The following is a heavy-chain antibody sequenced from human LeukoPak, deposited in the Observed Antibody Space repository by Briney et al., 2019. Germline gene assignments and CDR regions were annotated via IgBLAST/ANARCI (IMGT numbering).Heavy chain of an antibody. J-gene: IGHJ5*02. CDR1: GFTFSNAW. D-gene: IGHD2-2*01. Sequence: GGSLRLSCAASGFTFSNAWMSWVRQAPGKGLEWVGRIKSKTDGGTTDYAAPVKGRFTISRDDSKNTLYLQMNGLKTEDTAVYYCTTAGRIYCSSTSCYGNWFDPWGQGTLVTVSS. CDR3: TTAGRIYCSSTSCYGNWFDP. CDR2: IKSKTDGGTT. V-gene: IGHV3-15*01.